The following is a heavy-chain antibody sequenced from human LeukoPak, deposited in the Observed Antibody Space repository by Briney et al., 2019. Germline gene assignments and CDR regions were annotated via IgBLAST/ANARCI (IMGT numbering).Heavy chain of an antibody. J-gene: IGHJ6*02. Sequence: ASVKVSCKASGYTLTNYGISWVRQAPGQGLEWMGWISAYNGNTNYAQKLQGRVTMTTDTSTSTAYMELRSLRSDDTAVYYCARIEHLPAALMPTHYYYGMDVWGQGTTVTVSS. D-gene: IGHD2-2*01. CDR1: GYTLTNYG. CDR2: ISAYNGNT. CDR3: ARIEHLPAALMPTHYYYGMDV. V-gene: IGHV1-18*01.